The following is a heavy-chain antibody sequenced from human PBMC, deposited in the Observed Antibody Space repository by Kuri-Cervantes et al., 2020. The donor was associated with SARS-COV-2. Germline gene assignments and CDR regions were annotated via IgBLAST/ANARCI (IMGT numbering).Heavy chain of an antibody. D-gene: IGHD3-3*01. CDR3: ARDSPDYDFWSGYIQLGPRYMDV. Sequence: GESLKISCAASGFTFSSYAMHWVRQAPGKGLEWVAVISYDGSNKYYADSVKGRLTISRDNAKNTLYLQMNSLRAEDTAVYYCARDSPDYDFWSGYIQLGPRYMDVWGKGTTVTVSS. V-gene: IGHV3-30-3*01. CDR2: ISYDGSNK. J-gene: IGHJ6*03. CDR1: GFTFSSYA.